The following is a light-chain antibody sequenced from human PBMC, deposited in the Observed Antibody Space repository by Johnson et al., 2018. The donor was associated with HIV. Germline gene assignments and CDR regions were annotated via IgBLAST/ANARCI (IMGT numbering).Light chain of an antibody. J-gene: IGLJ1*01. V-gene: IGLV1-51*01. CDR1: SSNIGNNY. CDR3: GTWDSSLSADLDG. Sequence: HSVLTQPPSVSAAPGQKVTISCSGSSSNIGNNYVSWYQQLPGTAPKLLIYDNNKRPSGIPDRFSGSKSGTSATLGITGLQTGDEADYYCGTWDSSLSADLDGFGTGTKVIVL. CDR2: DNN.